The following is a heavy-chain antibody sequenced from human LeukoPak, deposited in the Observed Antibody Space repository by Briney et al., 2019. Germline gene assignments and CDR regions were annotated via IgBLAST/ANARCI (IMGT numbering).Heavy chain of an antibody. CDR3: ARDPTTTVTTFDY. J-gene: IGHJ4*02. CDR2: ISYDGSNK. CDR1: GFTFSSYA. D-gene: IGHD4-17*01. Sequence: GGSLRLSCAASGFTFSSYAMHWVRQAPGKGLEWAAVISYDGSNKYYADSVKGRFTISRDNSKNTLYLQMNSLRAEDTAVYYCARDPTTTVTTFDYWGQGTLVTVSS. V-gene: IGHV3-30*04.